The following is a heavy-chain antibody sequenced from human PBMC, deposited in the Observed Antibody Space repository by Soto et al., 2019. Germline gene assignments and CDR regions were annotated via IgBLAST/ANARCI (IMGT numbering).Heavy chain of an antibody. V-gene: IGHV3-23*01. CDR2: ISGSGGST. Sequence: PGGSLRLSCAASGFTFSSYAMSWVRQAPGKGLEWVSAISGSGGSTYYADSVRGRFTISRDNSKNTLYLQMNSLRAEDTAVYYCARTKQWLIDYWGQGTLVTVSS. J-gene: IGHJ4*02. CDR1: GFTFSSYA. D-gene: IGHD6-19*01. CDR3: ARTKQWLIDY.